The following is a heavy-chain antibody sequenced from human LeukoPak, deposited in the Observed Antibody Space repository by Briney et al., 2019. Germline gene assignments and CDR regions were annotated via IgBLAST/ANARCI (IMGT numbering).Heavy chain of an antibody. V-gene: IGHV1-2*02. CDR2: INPNSGGT. D-gene: IGHD3-22*01. CDR3: ARVSYYDSSGYSLPPYY. J-gene: IGHJ4*02. Sequence: ASVKASCKASRYTFTGYYMHWVRQAPGQGLEWMGWINPNSGGTNYAQKFQGRVTMTRDTSISTAYMELSRLRSDDTAVYYCARVSYYDSSGYSLPPYYWGQGTLVTVSS. CDR1: RYTFTGYY.